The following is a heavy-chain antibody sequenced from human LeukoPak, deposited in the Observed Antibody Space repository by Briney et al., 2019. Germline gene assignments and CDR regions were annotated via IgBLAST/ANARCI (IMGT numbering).Heavy chain of an antibody. CDR3: ARVTTVTPDYFDY. CDR2: INPNSGGT. D-gene: IGHD4-17*01. J-gene: IGHJ4*02. CDR1: GYTFTGYY. Sequence: ASVKVSCKASGYTFTGYYIHWVRQAPGQGLEWMGWINPNSGGTNYAQKFQGRVTVTRDTSISTAYMELSRLRSDDTAVYYCARVTTVTPDYFDYWGQGTLVTVSS. V-gene: IGHV1-2*02.